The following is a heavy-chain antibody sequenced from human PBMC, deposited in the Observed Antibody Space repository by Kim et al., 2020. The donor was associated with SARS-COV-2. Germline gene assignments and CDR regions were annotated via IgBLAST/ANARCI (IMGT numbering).Heavy chain of an antibody. CDR2: IIPILGIA. Sequence: SVKVSCKASGDTFSSYAISWVRQAPGQGLEWMGRIIPILGIANYAQKFQGRVTITADKSTSTAYMELSSLRSEDTAVYYCARESGVYYDILTGYYPADYWGQGTLVTVSS. CDR1: GDTFSSYA. J-gene: IGHJ4*02. D-gene: IGHD3-9*01. V-gene: IGHV1-69*04. CDR3: ARESGVYYDILTGYYPADY.